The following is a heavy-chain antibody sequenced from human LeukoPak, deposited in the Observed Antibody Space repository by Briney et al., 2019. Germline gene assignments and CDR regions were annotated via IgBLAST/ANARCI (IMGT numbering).Heavy chain of an antibody. CDR1: GYTLTELT. Sequence: ASVKVSCKVSGYTLTELTMHWVRQAPGKGLEWMGGFDPEDGETIYAQKFQGRVTMTEDTSTDTAYMELSSLRSEDTAVYYCATGPDPYYYGSGSYLSGMDVWGKGTTVTVSS. D-gene: IGHD3-10*01. J-gene: IGHJ6*04. CDR3: ATGPDPYYYGSGSYLSGMDV. CDR2: FDPEDGET. V-gene: IGHV1-24*01.